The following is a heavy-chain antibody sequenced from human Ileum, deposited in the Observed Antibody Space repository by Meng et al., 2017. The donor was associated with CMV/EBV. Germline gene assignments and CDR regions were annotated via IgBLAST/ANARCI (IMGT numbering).Heavy chain of an antibody. J-gene: IGHJ4*02. CDR1: GFTFDDHA. Sequence: GGSLRLSCGASGFTFDDHAMHWFRQAPGKGLEWVSGISWSGGSIGYADSVKGRFTISRDNAKNSLYLQMNSLRVEDTALYYCAKVPPGSGYSSGWFDYWGQGTRVTVSS. V-gene: IGHV3-9*01. CDR3: AKVPPGSGYSSGWFDY. D-gene: IGHD6-19*01. CDR2: ISWSGGSI.